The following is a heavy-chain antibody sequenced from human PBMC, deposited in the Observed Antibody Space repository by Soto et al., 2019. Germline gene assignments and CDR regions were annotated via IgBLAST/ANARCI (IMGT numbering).Heavy chain of an antibody. J-gene: IGHJ4*02. D-gene: IGHD2-15*01. Sequence: SETLSLTCAVYGGSFSGYYWSWIRQPPGKGLEWIGEINHSGSTNYNPSLKSRVTISVDTSKNQFSLKLSSVTAADTAVYYCARGDIVVVVAALVGGIFDYWGQGTLVTVSS. CDR1: GGSFSGYY. V-gene: IGHV4-34*01. CDR2: INHSGST. CDR3: ARGDIVVVVAALVGGIFDY.